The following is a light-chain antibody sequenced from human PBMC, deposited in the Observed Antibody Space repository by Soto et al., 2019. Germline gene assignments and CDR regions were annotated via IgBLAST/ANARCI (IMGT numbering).Light chain of an antibody. Sequence: QSALTQPASVSGSPGQSITISCTGTSSDVGGYNFVSWYQQHPGKAPRLMIFDVDNRPSGVSTRFSGSKSGNTASLTISGLQAEDAADYYCCSYSGSSTIVVFGGGTKVTVL. CDR2: DVD. CDR3: CSYSGSSTIVV. CDR1: SSDVGGYNF. J-gene: IGLJ2*01. V-gene: IGLV2-14*03.